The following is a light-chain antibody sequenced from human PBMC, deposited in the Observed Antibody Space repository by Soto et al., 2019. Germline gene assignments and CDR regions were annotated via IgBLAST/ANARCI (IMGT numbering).Light chain of an antibody. V-gene: IGKV1-9*01. CDR1: QGISSK. CDR2: DAS. CDR3: QQVNSYTLT. J-gene: IGKJ5*01. Sequence: IQFTQSPSSLSASVGDRVTITCRASQGISSKLAWHPQKPGNAPKLLIYDASTLQGGVPSRFSGSGSGTDFTLTISSLQPEDFATYYCQQVNSYTLTFGQGTRLEIK.